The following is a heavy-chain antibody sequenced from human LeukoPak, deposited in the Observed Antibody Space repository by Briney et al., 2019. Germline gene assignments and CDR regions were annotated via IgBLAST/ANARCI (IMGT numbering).Heavy chain of an antibody. CDR3: AVIVGATPWDY. CDR2: ISSSSSYI. D-gene: IGHD1-26*01. CDR1: GFTFSSYS. J-gene: IGHJ4*02. V-gene: IGHV3-21*01. Sequence: GGSLRLSCAAAGFTFSSYSMNWVRQAAGKGLEWVSSISSSSSYIYYADSVKGRFTISRDNAKNSLYLQMNSLRAEDTAVYYCAVIVGATPWDYWAQGTLVTVSS.